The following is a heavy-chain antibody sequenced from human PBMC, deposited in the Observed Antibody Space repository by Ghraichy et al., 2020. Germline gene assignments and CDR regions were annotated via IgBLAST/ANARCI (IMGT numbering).Heavy chain of an antibody. V-gene: IGHV3-33*01. D-gene: IGHD3-9*01. J-gene: IGHJ6*02. CDR3: ARGGAFDWLFPSYYYGMDV. CDR2: IWYDGSNK. CDR1: GFTFSSYG. Sequence: GSLRLSCAASGFTFSSYGMHWVRQAPGKGLEWVAVIWYDGSNKYYADSVKGRFTISRDNSKNTLYLQMNSLRAEDTAVYYCARGGAFDWLFPSYYYGMDVWGQGTTVTVSS.